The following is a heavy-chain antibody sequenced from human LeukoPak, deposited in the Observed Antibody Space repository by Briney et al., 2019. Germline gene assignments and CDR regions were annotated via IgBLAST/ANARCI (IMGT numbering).Heavy chain of an antibody. J-gene: IGHJ4*02. CDR3: ARDRMQQRNFDY. Sequence: ETLSLTCTVSGDSVSSGGYYWSWVRQPPGKGLEWIGYIYYNGNTNYNPSLKTRVTISVDTSKNHFSLKLSSVTAADTAVYYCARDRMQQRNFDYWGQGTLVTVPS. CDR2: IYYNGNT. D-gene: IGHD6-13*01. V-gene: IGHV4-61*03. CDR1: GDSVSSGGYY.